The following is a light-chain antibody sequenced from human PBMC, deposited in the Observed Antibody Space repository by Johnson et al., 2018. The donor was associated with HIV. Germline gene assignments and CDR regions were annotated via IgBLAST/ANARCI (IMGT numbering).Light chain of an antibody. CDR1: SSNIGNNY. CDR3: GTWDTSLSVYV. V-gene: IGLV1-51*01. Sequence: QSVLTQPPSVSAAPGQKVTISCSGSSSNIGNNYVSWYQQLPGTAPKLLIYDNNKRPSGIPDRFSGSKSGTSVTLAITGLQTGDEADYYCGTWDTSLSVYVFGTGTKVTVL. J-gene: IGLJ1*01. CDR2: DNN.